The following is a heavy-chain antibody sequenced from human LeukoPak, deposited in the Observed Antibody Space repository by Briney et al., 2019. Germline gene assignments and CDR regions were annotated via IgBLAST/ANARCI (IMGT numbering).Heavy chain of an antibody. CDR2: VSGTGLTT. D-gene: IGHD2-8*01. V-gene: IGHV3-23*01. CDR3: AKELMGFDY. J-gene: IGHJ4*02. CDR1: GFTFSSYA. Sequence: GGSLGLSCAASGFTFSSYAMSWVRQAPGKGLEWVPAVSGTGLTTYYADSVKGRFIVSRDNSKNTVYLQMNSLRGEDAAVYYCAKELMGFDYWGQGTLVTVSS.